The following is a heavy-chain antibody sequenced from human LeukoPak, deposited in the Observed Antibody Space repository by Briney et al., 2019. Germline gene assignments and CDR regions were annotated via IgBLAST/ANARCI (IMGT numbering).Heavy chain of an antibody. Sequence: PSETLSLTCAVSGGSISSSNWWSWVRQPPGKGLEWIGEVYHSGSTNYNPSLKSRVTISVDKSKNQFSLKLSSVTAADTAVYYCAKDKGLMIVVVIVEYWGQGTLVTVSS. CDR3: AKDKGLMIVVVIVEY. D-gene: IGHD3-22*01. J-gene: IGHJ4*02. CDR1: GGSISSSNW. V-gene: IGHV4-4*02. CDR2: VYHSGST.